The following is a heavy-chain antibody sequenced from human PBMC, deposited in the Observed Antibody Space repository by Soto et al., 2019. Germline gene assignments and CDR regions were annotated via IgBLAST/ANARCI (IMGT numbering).Heavy chain of an antibody. Sequence: QVHLVQSGAEVKKPGSSVKVSCKVSGGTFNTYAISWVRQAPGQGLEWMGGIIPVFRAPDYAQKFQGRVTVTAGESARTAYTELNGLRSGDTAVYYFARDKGRPQLGGNYFSRTAGWGQGNAVTVSS. CDR2: IIPVFRAP. CDR1: GGTFNTYA. V-gene: IGHV1-69*12. CDR3: ARDKGRPQLGGNYFSRTAG. J-gene: IGHJ6*02. D-gene: IGHD3-3*02.